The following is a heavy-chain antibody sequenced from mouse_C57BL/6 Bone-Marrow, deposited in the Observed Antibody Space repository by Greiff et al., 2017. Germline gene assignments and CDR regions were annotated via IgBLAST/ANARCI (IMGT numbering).Heavy chain of an antibody. CDR2: IYPRSGNT. D-gene: IGHD1-1*01. Sequence: VQLQQSGAELARPGASVKLSCKASGYTFTSYGISWVKQRPGQGLEWIGEIYPRSGNTYYNEKFKGKATLTADKSSSTAYMELRSLTSEDSAVYFCARSFITTVVPHWYFDVWGTGTTVTVSS. V-gene: IGHV1-81*01. CDR1: GYTFTSYG. CDR3: ARSFITTVVPHWYFDV. J-gene: IGHJ1*03.